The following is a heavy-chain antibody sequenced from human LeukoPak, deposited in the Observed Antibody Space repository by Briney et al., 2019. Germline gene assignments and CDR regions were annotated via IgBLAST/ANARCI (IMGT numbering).Heavy chain of an antibody. CDR2: IYYSETT. CDR1: GGSISSTGYY. V-gene: IGHV4-39*01. J-gene: IGHJ6*03. CDR3: ARQVSDYYYYYIDV. D-gene: IGHD5/OR15-5a*01. Sequence: KPSETLSLTCTVSGGSISSTGYYWDWIRQAPGKGLEWIGSIYYSETTYYNSSLKSRVTISLNTSKNQFSLRLNSVTAADTAVYYCARQVSDYYYYYIDVWGKGATVTVSS.